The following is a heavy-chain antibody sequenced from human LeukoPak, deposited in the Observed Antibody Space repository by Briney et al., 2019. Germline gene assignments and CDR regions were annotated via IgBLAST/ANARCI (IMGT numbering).Heavy chain of an antibody. D-gene: IGHD6-13*01. J-gene: IGHJ4*02. CDR1: GYSISSSNW. Sequence: PSETLSLTCAVSGYSISSSNWWGWIRQPPGKGLEWIGYIYYSGSTYYNPSLKSRVTMSVDTSKNQFSLKLSSVAAVDTAVYYCARDRFGYSSSWYIISYWGQGTLVTVSS. CDR2: IYYSGST. CDR3: ARDRFGYSSSWYIISY. V-gene: IGHV4-28*03.